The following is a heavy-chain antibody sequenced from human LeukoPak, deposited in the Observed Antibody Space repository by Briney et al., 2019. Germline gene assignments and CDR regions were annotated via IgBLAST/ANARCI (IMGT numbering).Heavy chain of an antibody. V-gene: IGHV1-46*01. CDR3: AREGSGWPLYYYYYGMDV. J-gene: IGHJ6*02. D-gene: IGHD6-19*01. Sequence: ASVKVSCKASGYTFTSYYMHWVRQAPGQGLEWMGIINPSGGSTSYAQKFQGRVTMTRDTSTSTVYMELSSLKSEDTAVYYCAREGSGWPLYYYYYGMDVWGQGTTVTVS. CDR2: INPSGGST. CDR1: GYTFTSYY.